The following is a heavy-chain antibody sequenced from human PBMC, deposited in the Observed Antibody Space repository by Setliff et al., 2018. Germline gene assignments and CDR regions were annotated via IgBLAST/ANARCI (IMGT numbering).Heavy chain of an antibody. V-gene: IGHV4-59*12. CDR3: VRTTRSTGFYGQGVAYYMDV. CDR2: IYSSGST. CDR1: GGSISTYH. Sequence: SETLSLTCTVSGGSISTYHWSWIRQPPGKGLEWIGRIYSSGSTTYYNPSLESRVTIIMETSKNRFSLWLTSVTAADAAVYYCVRTTRSTGFYGQGVAYYMDVWDKGTTVTVSS. D-gene: IGHD2-8*02. J-gene: IGHJ6*03.